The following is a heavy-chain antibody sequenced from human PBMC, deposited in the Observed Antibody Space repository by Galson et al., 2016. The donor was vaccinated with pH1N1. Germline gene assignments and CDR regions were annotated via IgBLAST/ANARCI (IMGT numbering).Heavy chain of an antibody. CDR2: IRWDSGSI. CDR1: GFTFDDYA. J-gene: IGHJ1*01. V-gene: IGHV3-9*01. CDR3: ANDNRAGDYGDFEYFQH. D-gene: IGHD4-17*01. Sequence: SLRLSCAASGFTFDDYAMHWVRQAPGKGLEWVSGIRWDSGSIGYADSVKGRFTISRDTAKNSLYLQTKSLRAEDTAMYYCANDNRAGDYGDFEYFQHWGQGTLVTVSS.